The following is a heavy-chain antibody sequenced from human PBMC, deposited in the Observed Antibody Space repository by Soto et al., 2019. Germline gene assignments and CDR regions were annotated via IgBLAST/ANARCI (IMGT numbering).Heavy chain of an antibody. D-gene: IGHD6-19*01. Sequence: QVQLVQSGAEVKKPGASVKVSCKACGYTFTSYGISWVRQASGQGLEWMGWISAYNGNTNYAQKLQGRVTMTTDTSTSTAYMELRGLRSDDTAVYYCARAVWQWLVPYCFDYWGQGTLVTVSS. V-gene: IGHV1-18*01. CDR1: GYTFTSYG. CDR2: ISAYNGNT. CDR3: ARAVWQWLVPYCFDY. J-gene: IGHJ4*02.